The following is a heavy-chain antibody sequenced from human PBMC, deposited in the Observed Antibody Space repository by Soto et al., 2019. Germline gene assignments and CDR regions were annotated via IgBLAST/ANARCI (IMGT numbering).Heavy chain of an antibody. CDR1: GFSLSTTGVG. CDR2: IYWDDDK. CDR3: AQRLLHYGLGRERGNGFAP. V-gene: IGHV2-5*02. Sequence: QITLKESGPPLVRPTQTLTLTCTFSGFSLSTTGVGVGWIRQPPGKALEWLALIYWDDDKRYSPCLKSRLTVTKATSKNEVILTMTNMDPVDTARYDCAQRLLHYGLGRERGNGFAPWGQGTLVTVSS. D-gene: IGHD3-10*01. J-gene: IGHJ5*02.